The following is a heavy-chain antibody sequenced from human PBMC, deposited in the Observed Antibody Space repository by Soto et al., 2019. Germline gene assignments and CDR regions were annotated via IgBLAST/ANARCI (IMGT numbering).Heavy chain of an antibody. CDR2: MYNTGST. CDR1: GGSISGYY. V-gene: IGHV4-59*01. D-gene: IGHD2-21*02. CDR3: ARDLWGYCGTDCYPLDV. J-gene: IGHJ6*02. Sequence: SETLSLTCTVSGGSISGYYWSWIRQPPGKGLEWIGYMYNTGSTVYNPSFRSRVTISVDTSKNQFSLKLNSVTAADTAVYYCARDLWGYCGTDCYPLDVWGQGTTVS.